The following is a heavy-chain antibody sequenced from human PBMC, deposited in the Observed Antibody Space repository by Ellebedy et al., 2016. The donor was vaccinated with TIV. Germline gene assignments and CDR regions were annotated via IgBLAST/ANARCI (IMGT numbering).Heavy chain of an antibody. CDR1: GSNFNSLA. CDR2: VGERGVWT. D-gene: IGHD6-19*01. J-gene: IGHJ4*02. Sequence: GESLKISCVVSGSNFNSLAMSWDRQAPRPGLELASPVGERGVWTDYADSVKGRFTIFRENSKSTLFLQMNSLRVDDKAVYSCARLRPVAGTGGYWGQGTPVTVSS. CDR3: ARLRPVAGTGGY. V-gene: IGHV3-23*01.